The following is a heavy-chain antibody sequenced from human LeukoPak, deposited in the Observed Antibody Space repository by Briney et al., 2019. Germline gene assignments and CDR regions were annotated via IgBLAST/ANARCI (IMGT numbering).Heavy chain of an antibody. D-gene: IGHD5-18*01. CDR1: GYTFTGYY. CDR2: INPNSGGT. CDR3: ASAIENSYGAGGWFDP. V-gene: IGHV1-2*02. J-gene: IGHJ5*02. Sequence: ASVKVSCKASGYTFTGYYMHWVRQAPGQGLEWMGWINPNSGGTNYAQKFQGRVTMTRDTSINTAYMELSRLRSDDTAVYYCASAIENSYGAGGWFDPWGQGTLVTVSS.